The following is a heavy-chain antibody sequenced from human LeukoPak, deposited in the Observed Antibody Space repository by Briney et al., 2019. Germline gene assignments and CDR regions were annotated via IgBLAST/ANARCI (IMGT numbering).Heavy chain of an antibody. Sequence: PSETLSLTCTVSGGSISSSYWSWIRQRPGKGLEWIGYIYNTGSTNYNPSLKSRVTVSLDTSKNQFSLKLNSVTAADTAVYYCARGRFAIGPGGTGLGIWGQGTMVTVSS. CDR2: IYNTGST. J-gene: IGHJ3*02. V-gene: IGHV4-59*12. D-gene: IGHD6-13*01. CDR3: ARGRFAIGPGGTGLGI. CDR1: GGSISSSY.